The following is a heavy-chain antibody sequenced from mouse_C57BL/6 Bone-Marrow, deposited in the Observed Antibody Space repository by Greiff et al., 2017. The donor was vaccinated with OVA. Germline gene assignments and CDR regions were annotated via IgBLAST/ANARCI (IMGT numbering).Heavy chain of an antibody. Sequence: QVQLKQPGAELVKPGASVKLSCKASGYTFTSYWMHWVKQRPGQGLEWIGMIHPNSGSTNYNEKFKSKATLTVDKSSSTAYMQLSSLTSEDSAVYYCARGGSKAWFDYWGQGTTLTVSS. D-gene: IGHD1-1*01. CDR1: GYTFTSYW. J-gene: IGHJ2*01. CDR3: ARGGSKAWFDY. CDR2: IHPNSGST. V-gene: IGHV1-64*01.